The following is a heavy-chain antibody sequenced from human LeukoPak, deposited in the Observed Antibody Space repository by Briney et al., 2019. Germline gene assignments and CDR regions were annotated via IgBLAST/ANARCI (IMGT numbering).Heavy chain of an antibody. V-gene: IGHV4-4*07. CDR1: GGSISSYY. D-gene: IGHD5-12*01. J-gene: IGHJ5*02. CDR2: IYTSGST. CDR3: ASGYSGYENWFDP. Sequence: PSETLSLTCTVSGGSISSYYWSWIRQPAGKGLEWIGRIYTSGSTYYNPSLKSRVTISVDTSKNQFSLKLSSVTAADTAVYYCASGYSGYENWFDPWGQGTLVTVSS.